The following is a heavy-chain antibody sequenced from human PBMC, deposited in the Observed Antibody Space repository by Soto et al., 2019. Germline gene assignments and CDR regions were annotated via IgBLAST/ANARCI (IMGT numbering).Heavy chain of an antibody. D-gene: IGHD3-22*01. J-gene: IGHJ4*02. CDR2: IYYSGST. CDR3: ARGDYYDRERVFDY. V-gene: IGHV4-30-4*01. CDR1: GGSISSGDYY. Sequence: SETLSLTCTVSGGSISSGDYYWSWIRQPPGKGLEWIGYIYYSGSTYYNPSLKSRVTISVDTSKNQFSLKLSSVTAADTAVYYCARGDYYDRERVFDYWGQGTLVTVSS.